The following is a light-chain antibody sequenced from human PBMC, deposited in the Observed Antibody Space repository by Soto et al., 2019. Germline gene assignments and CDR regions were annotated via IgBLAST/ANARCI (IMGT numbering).Light chain of an antibody. CDR1: QTISSW. Sequence: DIQMTQSPSTLSVSVGDRVSITCRASQTISSWLAWYQQKPGKAPKLLIYDASSLESGVPSRFSGSGSGTEFTLTISSLQPEDFATYYCQQANSFPITFGQGTRLEIK. V-gene: IGKV1-5*01. CDR2: DAS. CDR3: QQANSFPIT. J-gene: IGKJ5*01.